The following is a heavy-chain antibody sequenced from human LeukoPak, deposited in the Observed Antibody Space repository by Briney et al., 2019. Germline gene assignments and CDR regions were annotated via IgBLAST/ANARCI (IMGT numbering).Heavy chain of an antibody. V-gene: IGHV4-34*01. D-gene: IGHD6-13*01. Sequence: SETLSLTCAVYGESFSGHYWSWNWSWIRQPPGKGLEWIGEINHSGTINYNPSLKSRVTISVDMSKNQISLKMSSVTAADTAVYYCASDLYSRIFYYWGQGTLVTVSS. CDR2: INHSGTI. CDR1: GESFSGHY. CDR3: ASDLYSRIFYY. J-gene: IGHJ4*02.